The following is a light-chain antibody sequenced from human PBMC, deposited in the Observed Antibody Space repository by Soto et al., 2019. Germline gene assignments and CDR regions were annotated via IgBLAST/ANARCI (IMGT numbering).Light chain of an antibody. CDR1: SSDVGGYNY. CDR3: GCVTSSSARV. J-gene: IGLJ1*01. V-gene: IGLV2-14*01. CDR2: EVT. Sequence: QSVLTQPASVSGSPGQSITISCTGTSSDVGGYNYVSWYQHHAGKAPRLIIYEVTNRPSGISNRFSGSKSDNTASLTIAGLQYEDEAEYFCGCVTSSSARVFGTGTKVTVL.